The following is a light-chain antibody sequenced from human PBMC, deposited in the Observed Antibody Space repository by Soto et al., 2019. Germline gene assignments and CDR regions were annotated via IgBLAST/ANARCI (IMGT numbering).Light chain of an antibody. CDR3: SSYTTSNTLV. V-gene: IGLV2-14*01. J-gene: IGLJ2*01. CDR1: GSDVGAYTY. Sequence: QSALTQPASVSGSPGQSITISCTGTGSDVGAYTYVSWYQQHPGKAPKLMIFEVSDRPSGVSNRFSGSKSGNTASLTISGLQAEDEADYYCSSYTTSNTLVFGGGTKL. CDR2: EVS.